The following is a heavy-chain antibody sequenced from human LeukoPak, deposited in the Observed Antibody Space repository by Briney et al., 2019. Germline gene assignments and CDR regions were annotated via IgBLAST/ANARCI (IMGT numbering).Heavy chain of an antibody. CDR2: IGGGDSQI. D-gene: IGHD5-12*01. CDR1: GFTFSSFQ. J-gene: IGHJ4*02. CDR3: ARWGHSDYSSFPTKFDC. Sequence: GGSLRLSCAASGFTFSSFQMTWVRQAPRKELEWVSYIGGGDSQIFYADSVKGRFTISRDNAKNSLYLQMSSLRPEDTAIYYCARWGHSDYSSFPTKFDCWGQGTLVTVSS. V-gene: IGHV3-48*03.